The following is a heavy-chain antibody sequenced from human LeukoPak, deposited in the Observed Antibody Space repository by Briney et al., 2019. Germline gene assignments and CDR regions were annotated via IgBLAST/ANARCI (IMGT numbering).Heavy chain of an antibody. CDR2: IRSKAYGGTT. CDR3: TGSFGELSFFAH. J-gene: IGHJ4*02. D-gene: IGHD3-10*01. CDR1: GFTFGDYG. Sequence: PGGSLRLSCITSGFTFGDYGMSWVRQAPGKGLEWVSFIRSKAYGGTTEYAASVKGRFTISRDDSKSIAYLQVNSLKTEDTAVYYCTGSFGELSFFAHWGQGTLVTVSS. V-gene: IGHV3-49*04.